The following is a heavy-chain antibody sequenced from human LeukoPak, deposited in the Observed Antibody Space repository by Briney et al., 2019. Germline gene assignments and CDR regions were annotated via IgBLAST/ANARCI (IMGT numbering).Heavy chain of an antibody. D-gene: IGHD2-2*01. CDR1: GFTFSDYY. V-gene: IGHV3-11*01. CDR3: ARVGTTSDIVVDNWFDP. J-gene: IGHJ5*02. CDR2: ISSSGSTI. Sequence: GGSLRLSCAASGFTFSDYYMNWIRQAPGKGLEWVSYISSSGSTIYYADSVKGRFTISRDNAKNSLYLQMNSLRAEDTAVYYCARVGTTSDIVVDNWFDPWGQGTLVTVSS.